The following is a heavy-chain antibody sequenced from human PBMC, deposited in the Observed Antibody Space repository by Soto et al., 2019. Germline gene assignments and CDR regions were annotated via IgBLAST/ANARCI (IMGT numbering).Heavy chain of an antibody. J-gene: IGHJ4*02. CDR3: ARGRLRYFDWLNSFDY. CDR1: GFTFNNYA. V-gene: IGHV3-23*01. CDR2: ISGSGGST. D-gene: IGHD3-9*01. Sequence: ESGGGLVQPGGSLRLSCAASGFTFNNYAMSWVRQAPGKGLEWVSTISGSGGSTYYADSVKGRFTISTDNSKNTLYLQMNSLRAEDTAIYYCARGRLRYFDWLNSFDYWGQGTLVTVSS.